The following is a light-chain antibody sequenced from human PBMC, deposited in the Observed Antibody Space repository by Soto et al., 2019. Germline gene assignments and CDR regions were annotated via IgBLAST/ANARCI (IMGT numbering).Light chain of an antibody. CDR3: VLYMGSGIWV. CDR1: SGSVSTSYY. J-gene: IGLJ3*02. V-gene: IGLV8-61*01. Sequence: QAVVTQEPSFSVSPGRTVTLTCGLSSGSVSTSYYPSWYQQTPGQAPRTLIYSTNTRSSGVPDRFSGSILGNKAALTITGAQADHESHYSCVLYMGSGIWVFGGGTKLTVL. CDR2: STN.